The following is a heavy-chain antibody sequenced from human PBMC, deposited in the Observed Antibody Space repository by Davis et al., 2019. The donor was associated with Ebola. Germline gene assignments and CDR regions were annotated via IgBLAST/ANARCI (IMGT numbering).Heavy chain of an antibody. Sequence: MPSETLSLTCTVSGGSISSYYWSWIRQPPGKGLEWIGYIYYSGSTNYNPSLKSRVTISVDTSKNQFSLNLRSVTAADTAMYYCARRGSGGSFDHWGQGTLVTVSS. CDR2: IYYSGST. D-gene: IGHD2-15*01. V-gene: IGHV4-59*08. CDR1: GGSISSYY. CDR3: ARRGSGGSFDH. J-gene: IGHJ5*02.